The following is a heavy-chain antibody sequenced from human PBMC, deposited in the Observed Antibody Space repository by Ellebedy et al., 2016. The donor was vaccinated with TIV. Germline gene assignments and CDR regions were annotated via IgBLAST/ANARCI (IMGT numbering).Heavy chain of an antibody. V-gene: IGHV4-39*07. J-gene: IGHJ5*02. D-gene: IGHD7-27*01. CDR3: ARVGPIVPTGVNWFDP. Sequence: SETLSLXCTVSGGSISSSSYYWGWIRQPPGKGLEWIGSIYYSGSTYYNPSLKSRVTISVDTSKNQFSLKLSSVTAADTAVYYCARVGPIVPTGVNWFDPWGQGTLVTVSS. CDR2: IYYSGST. CDR1: GGSISSSSYY.